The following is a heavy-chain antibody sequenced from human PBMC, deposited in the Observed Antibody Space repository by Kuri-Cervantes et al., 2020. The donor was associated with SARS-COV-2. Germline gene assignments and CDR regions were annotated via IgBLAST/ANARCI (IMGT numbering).Heavy chain of an antibody. J-gene: IGHJ3*02. CDR3: ARDPSQGRADI. V-gene: IGHV3-21*01. CDR1: GFTLSSHS. CDR2: IGSRSSST. Sequence: GGSLRLSCAASGFTLSSHSVNWVRQAPGKGLEWVSSIGSRSSSTYYSDSVRGRFTISRDNAKNSLYLQMNSLRAADTAVYYCARDPSQGRADIWGQGTMVTVSS.